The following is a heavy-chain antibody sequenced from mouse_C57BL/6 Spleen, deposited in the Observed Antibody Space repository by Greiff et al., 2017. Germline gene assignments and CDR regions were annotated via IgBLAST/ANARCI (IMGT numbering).Heavy chain of an antibody. Sequence: QVQLQQSGPELVKPGASVKISCKASGYAFSSSWMNWVKQRPGKGLEWIGRIYPGDGDTNYNGQFKGKATLTADKSSSTAYMQLSSLTSEDSAVYYCARSPLYYDYDDYFPFDYWGQGTTLTVSA. V-gene: IGHV1-82*01. CDR1: GYAFSSSW. J-gene: IGHJ2*01. D-gene: IGHD2-4*01. CDR3: ARSPLYYDYDDYFPFDY. CDR2: IYPGDGDT.